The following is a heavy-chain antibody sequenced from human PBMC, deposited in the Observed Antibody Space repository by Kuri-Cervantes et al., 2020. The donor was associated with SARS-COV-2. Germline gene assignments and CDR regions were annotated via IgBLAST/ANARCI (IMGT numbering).Heavy chain of an antibody. J-gene: IGHJ6*02. CDR1: GFTFSSYA. Sequence: GGSLRLSCAASGFTFSSYAMHWVRQAPGKGLEWVAVISYDGSNKYYADSVKGRFTISRDNSKNTLYLQMNSLRAEDTAVYYCARDLGGPRFGGMDVWGQGTTVTVSS. D-gene: IGHD3-16*01. CDR3: ARDLGGPRFGGMDV. CDR2: ISYDGSNK. V-gene: IGHV3-30-3*01.